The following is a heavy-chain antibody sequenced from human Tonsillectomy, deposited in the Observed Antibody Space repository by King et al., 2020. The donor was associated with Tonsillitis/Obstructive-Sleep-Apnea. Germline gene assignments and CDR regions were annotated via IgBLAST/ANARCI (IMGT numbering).Heavy chain of an antibody. CDR3: GGKGDYGHYYYGMDV. CDR2: IIPILGIA. D-gene: IGHD4-17*01. CDR1: GGTFSSYA. J-gene: IGHJ6*02. V-gene: IGHV1-69*10. Sequence: QLVQSGAEVKKPGSSVKVSCKASGGTFSSYAISWMRQAPGQGLEWMGGIIPILGIANYAQKFQGRVTITADKSTSTAYMELSSLRSEDTAVYYCGGKGDYGHYYYGMDVWGQGTTVTVSS.